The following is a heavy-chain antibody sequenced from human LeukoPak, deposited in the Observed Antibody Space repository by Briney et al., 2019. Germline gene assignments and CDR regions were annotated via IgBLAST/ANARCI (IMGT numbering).Heavy chain of an antibody. CDR3: ARARGYSYGGQYYFDY. Sequence: KPSETLSLTCAVYGGSFSGYYWSWIRQPPGKGLDWIGEINHSGSTNYNPSLKSRVTISVDTSKNHFSLKLSSVSAADTAVYYCARARGYSYGGQYYFDYWGQGTLVTVSS. CDR2: INHSGST. D-gene: IGHD5-18*01. J-gene: IGHJ4*02. CDR1: GGSFSGYY. V-gene: IGHV4-34*01.